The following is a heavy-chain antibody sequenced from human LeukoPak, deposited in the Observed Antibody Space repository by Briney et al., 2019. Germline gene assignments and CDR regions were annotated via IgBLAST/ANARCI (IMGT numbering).Heavy chain of an antibody. V-gene: IGHV4-31*03. CDR1: GGSISGGAYY. CDR3: ARDKRIQLADAFDI. Sequence: SQTLSLTCTVSGGSISGGAYYWSWIRQHPGKGLEWIGYIYYSGSTYYNPSLKSRVTISVDTSKNQFSLKLSSVTAADTAVYYCARDKRIQLADAFDIWGQGTMVTVSS. D-gene: IGHD5-18*01. J-gene: IGHJ3*02. CDR2: IYYSGST.